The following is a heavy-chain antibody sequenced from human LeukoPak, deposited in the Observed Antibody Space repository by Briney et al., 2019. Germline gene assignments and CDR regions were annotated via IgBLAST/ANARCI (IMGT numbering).Heavy chain of an antibody. CDR1: XFTFDDXA. Sequence: GRSLXXXXXXXXFTFDDXAXHWVRQVPGKGLEXVSGISWNSGKRVYADSVKGRFTIYRDNAKNSLYLQMNSLRTEDMALYYCVRDISATVTSEFSYWGQGTLVTVSS. CDR3: VRDISATVTSEFSY. V-gene: IGHV3-9*03. CDR2: ISWNSGKR. D-gene: IGHD4-17*01. J-gene: IGHJ4*02.